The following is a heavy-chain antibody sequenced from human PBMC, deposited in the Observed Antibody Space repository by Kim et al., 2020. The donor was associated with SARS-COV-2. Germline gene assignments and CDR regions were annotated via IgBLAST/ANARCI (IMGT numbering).Heavy chain of an antibody. J-gene: IGHJ4*02. D-gene: IGHD3-22*01. CDR3: ARVSTYYYDSSGYYYTGEYYFDY. V-gene: IGHV4-59*13. CDR1: GGSISSYY. CDR2: IYYSGST. Sequence: SETLSLTCTVSGGSISSYYWSWIRQPPGKGLEWIGYIYYSGSTNYNPSLKSRVTISVDTSKNQFSLKLSSVTAADTAVYYCARVSTYYYDSSGYYYTGEYYFDYWGQGTLVTVSS.